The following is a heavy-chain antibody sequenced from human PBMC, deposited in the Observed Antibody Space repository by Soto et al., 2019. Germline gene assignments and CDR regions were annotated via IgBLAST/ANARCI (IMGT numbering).Heavy chain of an antibody. J-gene: IGHJ6*02. Sequence: SETLSLTCTVSGGSISSYYWSWIRQPPGKGLEWIGYIYYSGSTNYNPSLKSRVTISVDTSKNQFSLKLSSVTAADTAVYYCARGAGSGSYYTHYYYYYGMDVWGQGTTVTVSS. V-gene: IGHV4-59*01. CDR2: IYYSGST. CDR3: ARGAGSGSYYTHYYYYYGMDV. D-gene: IGHD3-10*01. CDR1: GGSISSYY.